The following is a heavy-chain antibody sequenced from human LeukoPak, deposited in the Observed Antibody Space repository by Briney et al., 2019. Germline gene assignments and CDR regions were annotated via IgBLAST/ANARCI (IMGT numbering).Heavy chain of an antibody. J-gene: IGHJ2*01. CDR3: ARDPQFDWYFDL. CDR1: GFTFSSYW. CDR2: INSDGSST. V-gene: IGHV3-74*01. D-gene: IGHD5-24*01. Sequence: GRSLRLSCAASGFTFSSYWMHWVRQAPGKGLVWVSRINSDGSSTSYADSVKGRFTISRDNAKNTLYLQMNSLRAEDTAVYYCARDPQFDWYFDLWGRGTLVTVSS.